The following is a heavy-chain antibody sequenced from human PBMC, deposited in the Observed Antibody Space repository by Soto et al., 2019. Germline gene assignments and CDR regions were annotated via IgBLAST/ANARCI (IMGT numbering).Heavy chain of an antibody. V-gene: IGHV1-24*01. Sequence: ASVKVSCKVSGYTLTELSMHWVRQAPGKGLEWMGGFDPEDGETIYAQKFQGRVTMTEDTSTDTAYMELSSLRSEDTAVYYCATGVLLVPAAGDLYYYYYGMDVWGQGTTVTVSS. J-gene: IGHJ6*02. CDR1: GYTLTELS. D-gene: IGHD2-2*01. CDR3: ATGVLLVPAAGDLYYYYYGMDV. CDR2: FDPEDGET.